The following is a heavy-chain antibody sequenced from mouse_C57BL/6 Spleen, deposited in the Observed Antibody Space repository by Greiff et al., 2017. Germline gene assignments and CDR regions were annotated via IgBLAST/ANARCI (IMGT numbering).Heavy chain of an antibody. CDR1: GFTFSDYG. Sequence: EVMLVESGGGLVKLGGSLKLSCAASGFTFSDYGMHWVRPAPEKGLEWVAYISSGSSTIYYAVTVKGRFTISRDNAKNTLFLKMTSLRSEDTAMYYCARLEGMDYWGKGTSVTVSS. V-gene: IGHV5-17*01. CDR3: ARLEGMDY. CDR2: ISSGSSTI. J-gene: IGHJ4*01.